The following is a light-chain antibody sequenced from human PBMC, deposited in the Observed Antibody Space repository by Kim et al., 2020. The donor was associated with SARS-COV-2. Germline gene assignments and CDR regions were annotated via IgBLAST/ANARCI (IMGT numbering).Light chain of an antibody. CDR1: QTITSS. Sequence: SASVGVRVTITFRASQTITSSLAWFQQKPGKAPKLLIYKVSSLQSGVPTRFSGSGSGTEFALTINSLQPDDFATYYCQQYHIYSTFGQGTKLEI. CDR3: QQYHIYST. CDR2: KVS. V-gene: IGKV1-5*03. J-gene: IGKJ2*01.